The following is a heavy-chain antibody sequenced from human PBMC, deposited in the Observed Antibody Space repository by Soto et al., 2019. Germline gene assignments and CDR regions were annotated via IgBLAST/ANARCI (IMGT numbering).Heavy chain of an antibody. CDR2: FNPILSFS. CDR3: ATSFGSGSRAFAY. V-gene: IGHV1-69*02. D-gene: IGHD3-10*01. J-gene: IGHJ4*02. CDR1: GDTFNFYT. Sequence: QVQLVQSGAEVKKPGSSVKVSCKASGDTFNFYTINWVRQAPGLGLEWMGRFNPILSFSNSALKFQGRVTLTADKSTSSVYMVLSSLRSEDTAIYYCATSFGSGSRAFAYWGQGALVTVSS.